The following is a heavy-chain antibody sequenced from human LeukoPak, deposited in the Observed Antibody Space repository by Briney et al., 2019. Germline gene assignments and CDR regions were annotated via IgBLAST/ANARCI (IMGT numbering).Heavy chain of an antibody. CDR1: GYTFRSYG. CDR3: ARGYYDKFDP. Sequence: PGGSLRLSCAASGYTFRSYGMSWVRQVPGKGLVWVSHTNTDGSSTTYADSVKGRFTISRDNAKNTLYLQMNSLRAEDTAVYYCARGYYDKFDPWGQGTLVTVSS. D-gene: IGHD3-22*01. CDR2: TNTDGSST. V-gene: IGHV3-74*03. J-gene: IGHJ5*02.